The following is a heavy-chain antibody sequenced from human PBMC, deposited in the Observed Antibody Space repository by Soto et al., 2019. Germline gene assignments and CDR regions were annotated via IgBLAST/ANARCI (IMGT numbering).Heavy chain of an antibody. CDR2: IVVGSGNT. V-gene: IGHV1-58*01. Sequence: SVKVSCKAAGFTFTSSAVQWVRQARGQRLEWIGWIVVGSGNTNYAQKFQERVTITRDMSTSTAYMELSSLRSEDTAVYYCAAGGYPSYGMDVWGQGTTVTVSS. CDR1: GFTFTSSA. CDR3: AAGGYPSYGMDV. J-gene: IGHJ6*02. D-gene: IGHD6-25*01.